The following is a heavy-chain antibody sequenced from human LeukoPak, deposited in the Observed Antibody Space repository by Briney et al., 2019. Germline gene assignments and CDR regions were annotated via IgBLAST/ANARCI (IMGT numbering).Heavy chain of an antibody. CDR3: ARDNNYYGSGSYYNVGVY. CDR2: ISSSSSYI. Sequence: GGSLRLSCAASGFTFSSYSMNWVRQAPGKGLEWVSSISSSSSYIYYADSVKGRFTVSRDNAKNSLYLQMNSLRAEDTAVYYCARDNNYYGSGSYYNVGVYWGQGTLVTVSS. CDR1: GFTFSSYS. J-gene: IGHJ4*02. V-gene: IGHV3-21*01. D-gene: IGHD3-10*01.